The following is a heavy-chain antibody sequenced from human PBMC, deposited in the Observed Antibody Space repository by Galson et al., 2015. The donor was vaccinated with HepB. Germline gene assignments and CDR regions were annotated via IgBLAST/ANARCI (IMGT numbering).Heavy chain of an antibody. CDR3: ARERDSSSWYQAHGWFDP. J-gene: IGHJ5*02. CDR1: GYTFTSYA. Sequence: SVKVSCKASGYTFTSYAMHWVRQAPGQRLEWMGWINAGNGNTKYSQKFQGRVTITRDTSASTAYMELSSLRSEDTAVYYCARERDSSSWYQAHGWFDPWGQGTLVTVSS. CDR2: INAGNGNT. V-gene: IGHV1-3*01. D-gene: IGHD6-13*01.